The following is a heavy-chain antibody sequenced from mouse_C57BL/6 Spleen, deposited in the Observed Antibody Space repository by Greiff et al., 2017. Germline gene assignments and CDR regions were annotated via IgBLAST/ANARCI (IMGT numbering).Heavy chain of an antibody. V-gene: IGHV1-15*01. CDR1: GYTFTDYE. Sequence: VKLQESGAELVRPGASVTLSCKASGYTFTDYEMHWVKQTPVHGLEWIGAIDPETGGTAYNQKFKGTAILTADKSSSTAYMELRSLTSEDSAVYYCLITTGPDYYGMDYWGQGTSVTVSS. CDR3: LITTGPDYYGMDY. CDR2: IDPETGGT. D-gene: IGHD1-1*01. J-gene: IGHJ4*01.